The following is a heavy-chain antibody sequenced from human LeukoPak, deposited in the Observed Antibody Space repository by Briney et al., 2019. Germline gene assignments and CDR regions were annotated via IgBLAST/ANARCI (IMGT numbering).Heavy chain of an antibody. CDR3: ARGPRGYSNSED. V-gene: IGHV3-48*01. CDR1: GFTFSSYS. J-gene: IGHJ4*02. D-gene: IGHD5-18*01. Sequence: PGGSLRLSCAASGFTFSSYSMNWVRQAPGKGLEWVSCISSSSSTIYYADSVKGRFTISRDNAKNSLYMQMNSLRAEDTAVYYCARGPRGYSNSEDWGQGTLVTVSS. CDR2: ISSSSSTI.